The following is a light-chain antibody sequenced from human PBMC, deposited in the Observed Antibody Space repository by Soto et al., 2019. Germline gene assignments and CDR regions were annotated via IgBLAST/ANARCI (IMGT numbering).Light chain of an antibody. J-gene: IGKJ4*01. CDR1: QDINSY. CDR2: AAS. V-gene: IGKV1-27*01. CDR3: QNYDVARLN. Sequence: DIQMTQSPSSLSASVGDRVTITCRAGQDINSYLAWYQQKPGKVPKLLISAASTLQSGVPSRFSGSGSGTDFTLTISSLQPEDVATYYCQNYDVARLNFGGGTKVESK.